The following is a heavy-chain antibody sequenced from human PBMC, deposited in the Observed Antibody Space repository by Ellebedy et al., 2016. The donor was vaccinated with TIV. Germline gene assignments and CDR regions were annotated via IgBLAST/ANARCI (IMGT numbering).Heavy chain of an antibody. Sequence: GESLKISCAASGFTFSSYAMSWVRQAPGKGLEWVSAISGSGGSTYYADSVKGRFTISRDNSKNTLYLQMNSLRAEDTAVYYCALGGRGAFDIWGQGKMVTVSS. CDR1: GFTFSSYA. CDR2: ISGSGGST. D-gene: IGHD3-16*01. V-gene: IGHV3-23*01. J-gene: IGHJ3*02. CDR3: ALGGRGAFDI.